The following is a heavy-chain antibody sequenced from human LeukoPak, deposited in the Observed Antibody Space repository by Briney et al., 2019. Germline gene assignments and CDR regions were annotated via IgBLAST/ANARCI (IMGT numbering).Heavy chain of an antibody. Sequence: GGSLRLSCAASGFTVSSNYMSWVRQAPGKGLEWVSVIYSGGSTYYADSVKGRFTISRDNSKNTLYLQMNSLRAEDTAVYYCAREAPGSSSWYDVWGQGTLVTVSS. CDR3: AREAPGSSSWYDV. J-gene: IGHJ4*02. CDR1: GFTVSSNY. V-gene: IGHV3-66*01. CDR2: IYSGGST. D-gene: IGHD6-13*01.